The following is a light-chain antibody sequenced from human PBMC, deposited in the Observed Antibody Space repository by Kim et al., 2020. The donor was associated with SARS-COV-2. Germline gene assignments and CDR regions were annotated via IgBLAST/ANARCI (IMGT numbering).Light chain of an antibody. V-gene: IGKV3-11*01. Sequence: LSPGEGDTLSCRASQSVSGSLAWYQQKPGQAPRPLIYDTSNGGTGIPARFSGSGSGTDFTLTISSLEPEDFAIYYCQQRGDWPLTFGGGTKVDIK. CDR1: QSVSGS. J-gene: IGKJ4*02. CDR3: QQRGDWPLT. CDR2: DTS.